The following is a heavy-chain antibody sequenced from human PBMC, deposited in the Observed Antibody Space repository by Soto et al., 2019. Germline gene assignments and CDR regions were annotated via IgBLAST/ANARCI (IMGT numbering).Heavy chain of an antibody. V-gene: IGHV4-34*01. J-gene: IGHJ6*02. CDR1: GGSFSGYY. D-gene: IGHD6-13*01. CDR2: INHSGST. Sequence: PSETLSLTCAVYGGSFSGYYWSWIRQPPGKGLEWIGEINHSGSTNYNPSLKSRVTISVDTSKNQFSLKLSSVTAADTAVYYCARVPEQLSLGMDVWGQGTTVTVS. CDR3: ARVPEQLSLGMDV.